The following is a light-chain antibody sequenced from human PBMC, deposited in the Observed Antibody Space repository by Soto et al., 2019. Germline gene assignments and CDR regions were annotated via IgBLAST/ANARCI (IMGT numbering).Light chain of an antibody. J-gene: IGLJ2*01. Sequence: QSVLTQPPSASGSPGQSVTISCTGTSSDVGGYNFVSWYQQHPGKAPKLMIYEVSERPSGVPDRFSGSKSGNTASLTVSGLYAEDEADYYCSSYAGSNIVVFGGGTKLTVL. CDR3: SSYAGSNIVV. CDR1: SSDVGGYNF. V-gene: IGLV2-8*01. CDR2: EVS.